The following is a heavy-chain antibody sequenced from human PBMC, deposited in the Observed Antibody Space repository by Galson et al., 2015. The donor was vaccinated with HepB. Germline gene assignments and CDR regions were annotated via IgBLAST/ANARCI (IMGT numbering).Heavy chain of an antibody. Sequence: SLRLSCAASGFTFSSYSMNWVRQAPGKGLEWVSYISSSSSTIYYADSVKGRFTISRDNAKNSLYLQMNSLRAEDTAVYYCARDEGEGPIAAASDIWGQGTMVPVSS. V-gene: IGHV3-48*01. CDR2: ISSSSSTI. D-gene: IGHD6-13*01. J-gene: IGHJ3*02. CDR1: GFTFSSYS. CDR3: ARDEGEGPIAAASDI.